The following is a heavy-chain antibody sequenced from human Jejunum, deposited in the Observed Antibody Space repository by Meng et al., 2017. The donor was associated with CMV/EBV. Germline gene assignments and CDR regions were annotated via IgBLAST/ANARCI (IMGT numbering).Heavy chain of an antibody. Sequence: SYQRSWVRQAPGRGLEWVSYIYAGAGADYADSVKGRFTISRDNSRNTVYLQMNNLRAEDTAVYYCTSARLEAIRGYFYHHGMDVWGPGTTVTVSS. CDR1: SYQ. J-gene: IGHJ6*02. CDR3: TSARLEAIRGYFYHHGMDV. CDR2: IYAGAGA. V-gene: IGHV3-53*01. D-gene: IGHD1-1*01.